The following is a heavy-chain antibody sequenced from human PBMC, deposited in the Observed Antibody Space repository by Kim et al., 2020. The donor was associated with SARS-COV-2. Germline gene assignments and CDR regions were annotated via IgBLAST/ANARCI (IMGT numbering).Heavy chain of an antibody. CDR1: GFTFSSYS. J-gene: IGHJ5*02. V-gene: IGHV3-21*01. D-gene: IGHD6-13*01. CDR3: ARDSLLIAAASFDP. Sequence: GGSLRLSCVASGFTFSSYSMNWVRQAPGKGLEWVSSISSSSSYIYYADSVKGRFTISRDNAKNSLYLQMNSLRAEDTAVYYCARDSLLIAAASFDPWGQGTLVTVSS. CDR2: ISSSSSYI.